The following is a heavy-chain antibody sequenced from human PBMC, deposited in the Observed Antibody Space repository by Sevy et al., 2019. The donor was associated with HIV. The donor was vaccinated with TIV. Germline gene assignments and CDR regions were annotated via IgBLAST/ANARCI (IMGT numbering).Heavy chain of an antibody. D-gene: IGHD2-2*01. CDR1: GFTFSSYG. V-gene: IGHV3-30*18. CDR2: ISYDGSNK. Sequence: GGSLRLSCAASGFTFSSYGMHWVRQAPGKGLEWVAVISYDGSNKYYADSVKGRFTISRDNSKNTLYLQMNSLRAEDTAVYYCAKDEKGYCISTSCYGDFDYWGQGTLLTVSS. J-gene: IGHJ4*02. CDR3: AKDEKGYCISTSCYGDFDY.